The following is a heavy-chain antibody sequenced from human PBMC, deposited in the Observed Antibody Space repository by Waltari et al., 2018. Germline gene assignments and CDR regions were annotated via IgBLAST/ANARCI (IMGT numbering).Heavy chain of an antibody. D-gene: IGHD4-17*01. CDR2: IYYTGST. Sequence: QVQLQESGPGLVKPSETLALTCTVSGGSITSHYWRWIRPPPGKGLEWIANIYYTGSTNYNPSLKSRVTISVDTSKNQFSLILNSVTAADTAVYYCARALHDGDYHPFGYWGQGTLVTVSS. CDR1: GGSITSHY. J-gene: IGHJ4*02. V-gene: IGHV4-59*11. CDR3: ARALHDGDYHPFGY.